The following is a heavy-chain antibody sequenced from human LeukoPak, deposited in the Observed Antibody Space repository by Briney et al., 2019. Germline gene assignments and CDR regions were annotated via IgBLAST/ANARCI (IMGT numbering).Heavy chain of an antibody. Sequence: SETLSLTCTVSGGSISSHYWSWIRQPPGKGLEWIGYIYYSGSTNYNPSLKSRVTISVDTSKNQYSLKLSSVTVADTAVYYCARDHYGSGYIDYWGQGTLVTVSS. D-gene: IGHD3-10*01. CDR3: ARDHYGSGYIDY. V-gene: IGHV4-59*11. CDR1: GGSISSHY. CDR2: IYYSGST. J-gene: IGHJ4*02.